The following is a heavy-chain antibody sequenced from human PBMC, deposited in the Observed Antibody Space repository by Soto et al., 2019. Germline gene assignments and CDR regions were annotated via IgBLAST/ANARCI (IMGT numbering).Heavy chain of an antibody. J-gene: IGHJ4*02. V-gene: IGHV4-59*01. D-gene: IGHD3-22*01. Sequence: SETLSLTCTVSGGSITSYYWSWIRQSPGKGLEWIGYIYYRGSANNNPSLKSRVTISIDTPKNQFSLKLTSVTAADTAVYYCARGPYYYDSSGYWDYWGQGTLVTVSS. CDR1: GGSITSYY. CDR3: ARGPYYYDSSGYWDY. CDR2: IYYRGSA.